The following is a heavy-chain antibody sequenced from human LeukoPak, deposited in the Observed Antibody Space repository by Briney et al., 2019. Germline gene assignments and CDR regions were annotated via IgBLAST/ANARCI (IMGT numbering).Heavy chain of an antibody. J-gene: IGHJ4*02. D-gene: IGHD6-6*01. V-gene: IGHV1-2*02. Sequence: GASVRVSCKASGYTFTDYYMHWVRQAPGQGLEWMGWINPNSGGTNYAQKFQGRVTMTRDTSTSTAYMELSRLRSDDTAVYYCARDSTPFPSYSSSGYWGQGTLVTVSS. CDR3: ARDSTPFPSYSSSGY. CDR1: GYTFTDYY. CDR2: INPNSGGT.